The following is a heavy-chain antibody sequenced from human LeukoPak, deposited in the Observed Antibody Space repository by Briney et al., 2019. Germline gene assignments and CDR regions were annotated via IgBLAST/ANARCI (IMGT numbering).Heavy chain of an antibody. Sequence: ASVKVSCKASGYTFTGYYMHWVRQAPGQGLEWMGWIKPNSGGTNYAQKFQGRVTMTRDTSSGTGYMELSRLRSDDTAVYYCAPVTGYDNHFDYWGQGTLVTVSS. CDR1: GYTFTGYY. D-gene: IGHD5-12*01. V-gene: IGHV1-2*02. CDR2: IKPNSGGT. CDR3: APVTGYDNHFDY. J-gene: IGHJ4*02.